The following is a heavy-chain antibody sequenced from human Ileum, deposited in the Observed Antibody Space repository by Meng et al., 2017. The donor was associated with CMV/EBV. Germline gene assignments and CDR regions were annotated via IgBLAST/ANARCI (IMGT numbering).Heavy chain of an antibody. Sequence: AAAKVSCKTSGYIFNAYHNYWVRQVPGQGLEWIGWIHPSTGGPNYAQMFQGRVTFITDASDRTAYMELSSLTSDHTAMYYCAVLPYISTSMSFWGQGTLVTVSS. D-gene: IGHD2-2*01. CDR1: GYIFNAYH. V-gene: IGHV1-2*02. CDR3: AVLPYISTSMSF. CDR2: IHPSTGGP. J-gene: IGHJ4*02.